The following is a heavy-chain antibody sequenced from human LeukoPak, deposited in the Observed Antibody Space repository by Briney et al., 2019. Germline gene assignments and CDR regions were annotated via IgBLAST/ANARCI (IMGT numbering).Heavy chain of an antibody. CDR2: INQDGRHS. CDR3: ARGGRGWFDP. J-gene: IGHJ5*02. D-gene: IGHD1-26*01. CDR1: GFAFSTYW. V-gene: IGHV3-7*01. Sequence: GGSLRLSCVASGFAFSTYWMTWVRQAPGKGLEWVANINQDGRHSYFVNSVEGRFSISRDNAKNSLYLQIDSLRADDTAVYYCARGGRGWFDPWGQGTLVTVSS.